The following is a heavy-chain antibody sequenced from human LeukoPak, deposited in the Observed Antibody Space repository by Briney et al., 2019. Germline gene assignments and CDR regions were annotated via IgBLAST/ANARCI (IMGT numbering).Heavy chain of an antibody. V-gene: IGHV3-30*03. CDR3: ARDSPFTTLDY. D-gene: IGHD3-3*01. Sequence: PGGSLRLSCAASGFTFSSYGMHWVRQAPGKGLEWVAVISYDGSNKYYADSVKGRFTISRDDSKRTLSLQMNSLRAEDTAVYYCARDSPFTTLDYWGQGTLVTVSS. CDR2: ISYDGSNK. CDR1: GFTFSSYG. J-gene: IGHJ4*02.